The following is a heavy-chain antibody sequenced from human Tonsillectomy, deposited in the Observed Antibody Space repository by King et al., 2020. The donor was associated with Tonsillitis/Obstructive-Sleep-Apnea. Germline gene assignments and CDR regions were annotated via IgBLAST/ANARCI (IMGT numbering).Heavy chain of an antibody. CDR1: GYSFTSYW. D-gene: IGHD2-15*01. CDR2: IDPIDSYT. J-gene: IGHJ6*02. Sequence: VQLVESGAEVKKPGESLRISCKGSGYSFTSYWISWVRQMPGKGLEWMGRIDPIDSYTNYSPSFQGHVTISADKSIGTAYLQWSSLKASDTAMYYCARFICSGASCYYYYGMDVWGQGTTVTVSS. V-gene: IGHV5-10-1*03. CDR3: ARFICSGASCYYYYGMDV.